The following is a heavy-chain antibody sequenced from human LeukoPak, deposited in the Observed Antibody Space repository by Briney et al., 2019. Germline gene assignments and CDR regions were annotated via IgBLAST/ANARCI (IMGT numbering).Heavy chain of an antibody. CDR2: IYYSGST. Sequence: SETLSLTCTVSGGSISSGDYYWTWIRQHPGKGLEWIGYIYYSGSTNYNPSLKSRVTISVDTSKNQFSLKLSSVTAADTAVYYCARVYSSSSPYYYYYMDVWGKGTTVTVSS. V-gene: IGHV4-61*08. CDR3: ARVYSSSSPYYYYYMDV. D-gene: IGHD6-6*01. J-gene: IGHJ6*03. CDR1: GGSISSGDYY.